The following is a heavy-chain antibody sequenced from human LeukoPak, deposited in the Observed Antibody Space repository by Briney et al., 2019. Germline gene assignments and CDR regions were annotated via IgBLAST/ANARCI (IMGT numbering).Heavy chain of an antibody. D-gene: IGHD4-17*01. CDR2: IYYSGST. Sequence: SETLSLTCTVSGGSIGSSSYYWGWIRQPPGKGLEWIGSIYYSGSTYYNPSLKSRVTISVDTSKNQFSLKLSSVTAADTAVYYCASGDYGDYEGTFDIWGQGTMVTVSS. V-gene: IGHV4-39*07. CDR3: ASGDYGDYEGTFDI. J-gene: IGHJ3*02. CDR1: GGSIGSSSYY.